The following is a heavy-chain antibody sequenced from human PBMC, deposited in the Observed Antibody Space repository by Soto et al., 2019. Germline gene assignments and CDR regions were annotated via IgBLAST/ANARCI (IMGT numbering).Heavy chain of an antibody. CDR1: GYTFTNFY. D-gene: IGHD2-21*02. Sequence: AASVNVSCKSSGYTFTNFYIHWVRQAPGQGLEWMGIINPSGGSTSYAQKFQDRVTITRDTSASTAYMELSSLRSEDTAVYYCAAWGGLPIYFDYWGQGTLVTVSS. CDR2: INPSGGST. CDR3: AAWGGLPIYFDY. J-gene: IGHJ4*02. V-gene: IGHV1-46*01.